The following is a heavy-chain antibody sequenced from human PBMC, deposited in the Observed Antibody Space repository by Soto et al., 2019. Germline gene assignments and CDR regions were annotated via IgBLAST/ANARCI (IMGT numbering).Heavy chain of an antibody. CDR1: GFTFSMYW. CDR2: INDDGIST. D-gene: IGHD1-1*01. J-gene: IGHJ4*02. V-gene: IGHV3-74*01. CDR3: TRGPRSTSTGTGAF. Sequence: GGSLRLSCAASGFTFSMYWMHWVRQVPGKGPEWVSRINDDGISTNYADSVKGRVTISRDNAKNTLDLQMNALRVEDTAVYYCTRGPRSTSTGTGAFWGQGT.